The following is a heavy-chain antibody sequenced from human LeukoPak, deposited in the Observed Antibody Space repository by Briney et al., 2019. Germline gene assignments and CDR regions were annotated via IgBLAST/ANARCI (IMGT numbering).Heavy chain of an antibody. J-gene: IGHJ3*02. Sequence: SETLSLTCTVSGGSIRSGTYYWSWIRQPAGKGLEWIGRIYTSGITNYNPSLKSRVTISVDTSKNQFSLKLSSVTAADTAMYYCARGGAFDIWGQGTMVTVSS. CDR3: ARGGAFDI. V-gene: IGHV4-61*02. CDR1: GGSIRSGTYY. D-gene: IGHD4-23*01. CDR2: IYTSGIT.